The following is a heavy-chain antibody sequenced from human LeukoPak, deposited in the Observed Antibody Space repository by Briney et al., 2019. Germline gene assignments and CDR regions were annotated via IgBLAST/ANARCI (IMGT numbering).Heavy chain of an antibody. J-gene: IGHJ4*02. Sequence: PSETLSLTCSVSGGSISPHYWGWIRQPPGKGLEWIGSIYYSGSTYYNPSLKSRVTISVDTSKNQFSLKLSSVTAADTAVYYCARHGARTYSGSYPVFDYWGQGTLVTVSS. CDR3: ARHGARTYSGSYPVFDY. V-gene: IGHV4-39*01. CDR1: GGSISPHY. D-gene: IGHD1-26*01. CDR2: IYYSGST.